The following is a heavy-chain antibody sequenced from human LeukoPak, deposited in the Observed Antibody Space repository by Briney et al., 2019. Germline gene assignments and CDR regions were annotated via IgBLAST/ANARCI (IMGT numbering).Heavy chain of an antibody. J-gene: IGHJ4*02. CDR3: ARETAAGTHTPFDY. V-gene: IGHV1-69*04. D-gene: IGHD3-10*01. Sequence: SVKVSCKASGGTFSSYAISWVRQAPGQGLEWMGRIIPILGIANYAQKFQGRVTITADKSTSTAYMELSSLRSEDTAVYYCARETAAGTHTPFDYWGQGTLVAVSS. CDR2: IIPILGIA. CDR1: GGTFSSYA.